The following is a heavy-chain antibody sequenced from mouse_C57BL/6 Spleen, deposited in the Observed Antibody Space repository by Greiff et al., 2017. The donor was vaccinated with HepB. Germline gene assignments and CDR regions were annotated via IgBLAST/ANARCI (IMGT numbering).Heavy chain of an antibody. CDR2: ISSGGSYT. CDR1: GFTFSSYG. CDR3: ARPLTGTGDFDY. Sequence: EVMLVESGGDLVKPGGSLKLSCAASGFTFSSYGMSWVRQTPDKRLEWVATISSGGSYTYYPDSVKGRFTISRDNAKNTLYLQMSSLKSEDTAMYYCARPLTGTGDFDYWGQGTTLTVSS. J-gene: IGHJ2*01. D-gene: IGHD4-1*01. V-gene: IGHV5-6*01.